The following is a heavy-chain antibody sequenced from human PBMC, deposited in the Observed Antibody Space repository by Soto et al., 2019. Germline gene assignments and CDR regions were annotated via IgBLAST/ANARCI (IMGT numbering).Heavy chain of an antibody. V-gene: IGHV4-59*01. CDR1: GACIRIYY. D-gene: IGHD2-2*02. Sequence: ETLSLSCTVSGACIRIYYWSWIRQPAGKGLEWIGYIYYSGSTNYNPSLKSRVTISVDTSKNQFSLKLSSVTAADTAVYYCARASGSYCSSTSCYTGYYYYGMDVWGQGTKVTVSS. CDR2: IYYSGST. CDR3: ARASGSYCSSTSCYTGYYYYGMDV. J-gene: IGHJ6*02.